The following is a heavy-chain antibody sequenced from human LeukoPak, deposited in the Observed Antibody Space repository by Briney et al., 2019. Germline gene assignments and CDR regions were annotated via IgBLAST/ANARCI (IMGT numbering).Heavy chain of an antibody. V-gene: IGHV4-34*01. D-gene: IGHD5-18*01. CDR2: INHSGST. CDR1: GGSFSGYY. J-gene: IGHJ5*02. Sequence: SETLSLTCAVYGGSFSGYYWSWIRQPPGKGLEWIGEINHSGSTNYNPSLKSRVTISVDTSKNQFSLKLSSVTAADTAVYYCARQYRRNWFDPWGQGTLVTVSS. CDR3: ARQYRRNWFDP.